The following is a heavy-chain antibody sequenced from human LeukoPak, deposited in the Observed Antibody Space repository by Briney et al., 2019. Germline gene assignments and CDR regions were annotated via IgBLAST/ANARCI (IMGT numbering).Heavy chain of an antibody. Sequence: GGSLRLSCAASGFTFSVYSMNWVRQAPGKGLEWISYITSSSGTIYYTDSVKGRFTISRDNAKNSLYLQMNSLRAEDTAVYYCARVAPGHDIGRGYFDYWGQGTLVTVSS. D-gene: IGHD2-21*01. CDR3: ARVAPGHDIGRGYFDY. CDR1: GFTFSVYS. J-gene: IGHJ4*02. CDR2: ITSSSGTI. V-gene: IGHV3-48*01.